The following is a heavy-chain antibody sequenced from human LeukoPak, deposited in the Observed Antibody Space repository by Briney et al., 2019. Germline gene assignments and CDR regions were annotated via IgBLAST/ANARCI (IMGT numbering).Heavy chain of an antibody. CDR2: LYYSGST. V-gene: IGHV4-59*01. CDR3: ARAGSGYSFDH. Sequence: SETLSLTCTVSGGSISSYYWSWIRQPPGKGLEWIGYLYYSGSTNYNPSLKSRVTISVDTSKNQFSLNLSSVTAADTAVYYCARAGSGYSFDHWGQGTLVTVSS. J-gene: IGHJ4*02. CDR1: GGSISSYY. D-gene: IGHD3-22*01.